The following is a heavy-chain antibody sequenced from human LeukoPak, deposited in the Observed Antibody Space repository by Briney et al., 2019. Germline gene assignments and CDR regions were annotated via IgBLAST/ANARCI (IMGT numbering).Heavy chain of an antibody. D-gene: IGHD5-12*01. CDR2: IKSDGSAT. J-gene: IGHJ4*02. Sequence: GGSLRLSCAASGFTFSNYWMHWVRQAPGKGLVWISRIKSDGSATNYADSEKGRLTISRDNAKNTLYLQMNNLRVEDTGIYYCARGRYSGYEGGSDYWGQGTLVTVSS. V-gene: IGHV3-74*01. CDR1: GFTFSNYW. CDR3: ARGRYSGYEGGSDY.